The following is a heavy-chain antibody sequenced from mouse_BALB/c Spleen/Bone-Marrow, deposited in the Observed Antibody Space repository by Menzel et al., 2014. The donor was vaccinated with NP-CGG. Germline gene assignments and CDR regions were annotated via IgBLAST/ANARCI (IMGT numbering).Heavy chain of an antibody. J-gene: IGHJ2*01. CDR2: IDPANGYT. CDR3: ASSDF. CDR1: GFNIKDTY. V-gene: IGHV14-3*02. Sequence: VQLKKSGAELVKPGASVKPSCTASGFNIKDTYMHWVKQRPEQGLEWIGRIDPANGYTKYDPKFQGKATITADTSSNTAYLQLSSLTSEDTAVYYCASSDFWGHGATLTVSS.